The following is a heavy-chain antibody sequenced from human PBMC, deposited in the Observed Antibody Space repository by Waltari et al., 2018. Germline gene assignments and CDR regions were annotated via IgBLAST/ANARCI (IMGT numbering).Heavy chain of an antibody. V-gene: IGHV4-59*11. J-gene: IGHJ2*01. Sequence: QVQLEESGPGLVKPSETLSLTCTISGGSITNQYWGWIRQPPGKGLECIGHIFYTGSTTDSPSLESRVTISLDRSKNQFSLRLTSVTAADTAIYYCARDPGVVTPWYFDLWGRGTLVTVSS. CDR2: IFYTGST. CDR1: GGSITNQY. D-gene: IGHD3-22*01. CDR3: ARDPGVVTPWYFDL.